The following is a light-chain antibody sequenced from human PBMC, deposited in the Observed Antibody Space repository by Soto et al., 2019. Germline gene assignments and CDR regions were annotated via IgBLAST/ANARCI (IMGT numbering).Light chain of an antibody. CDR2: GAS. V-gene: IGKV3-15*01. CDR3: HQYNNWPSFT. Sequence: EIVMTQSPATLSVSPGERVTLSCRASQSVGSHLAWYQQKPGQAPRLLIYGASTRATGIPVRFSGSGSGTEFTLTISSLQSEDFAVYYCHQYNNWPSFTFGPGTKVDIK. CDR1: QSVGSH. J-gene: IGKJ3*01.